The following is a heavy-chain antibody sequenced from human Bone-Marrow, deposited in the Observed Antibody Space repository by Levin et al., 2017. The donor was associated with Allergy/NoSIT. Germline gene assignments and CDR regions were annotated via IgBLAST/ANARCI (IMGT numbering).Heavy chain of an antibody. V-gene: IGHV3-48*01. D-gene: IGHD3-9*01. CDR3: VRNAILTAPR. Sequence: PGGSLRLSCTASGFTFDASSMNWVRQGPGKALEWVAFITGSGKTSDYADSVRGRFTISRDNAKKSLFLQMRSLRVDDTAVYYCVRNAILTAPRWGQGALVTVSS. CDR2: ITGSGKTS. CDR1: GFTFDASS. J-gene: IGHJ4*02.